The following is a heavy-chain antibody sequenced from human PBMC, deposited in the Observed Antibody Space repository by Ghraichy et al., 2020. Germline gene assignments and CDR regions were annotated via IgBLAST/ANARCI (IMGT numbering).Heavy chain of an antibody. J-gene: IGHJ4*02. CDR3: VRDYNWSYDY. CDR1: GFTFSSRW. V-gene: IGHV3-7*03. CDR2: IKEDGSKK. D-gene: IGHD1-26*01. Sequence: GGSLRLSCAASGFTFSSRWMAWVRQPPGKGLEWVANIKEDGSKKYCVDSVKGRFTISRDNAKNSLYLQMNGLRAEDMAVYYCVRDYNWSYDYWGLGTLVTVSS.